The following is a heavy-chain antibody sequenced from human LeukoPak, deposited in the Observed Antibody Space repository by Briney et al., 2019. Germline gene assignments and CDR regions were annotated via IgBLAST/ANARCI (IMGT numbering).Heavy chain of an antibody. J-gene: IGHJ4*02. D-gene: IGHD5-24*01. CDR1: GFTFSSYG. CDR3: ARDLYRMAAYFDY. Sequence: PGGSLRLSCAASGFTFSSYGMQWVRQAPGKGLERVAVIWYDGSNKYYADSVKGRFTISRDNSKNTLYLQMSSLRAEDTAVYYCARDLYRMAAYFDYWGQGTLVTVSS. CDR2: IWYDGSNK. V-gene: IGHV3-33*01.